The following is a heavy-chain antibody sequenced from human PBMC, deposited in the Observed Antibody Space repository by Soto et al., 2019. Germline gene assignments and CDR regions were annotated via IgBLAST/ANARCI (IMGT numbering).Heavy chain of an antibody. V-gene: IGHV3-23*01. J-gene: IGHJ4*02. CDR2: ISGSGGT. CDR3: AKDVTGSDFWSGYWDY. CDR1: GFTFGTYG. D-gene: IGHD3-3*01. Sequence: GSLRLSCAASGFTFGTYGMSWVRQAPGKGLEWVSGISGSGGTYYAGSVKGRFTISRDNSKNTRYLKMNNLRAEDTAVYYCAKDVTGSDFWSGYWDYWGQGTLVTVSS.